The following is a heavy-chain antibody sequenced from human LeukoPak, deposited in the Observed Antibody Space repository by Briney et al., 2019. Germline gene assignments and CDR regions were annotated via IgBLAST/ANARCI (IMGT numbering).Heavy chain of an antibody. D-gene: IGHD2-2*01. Sequence: GGSLRLSCAASGFTFSSYAMSWVRQAPGKGLEWVSAISGSGGSTYYADSVKGRFTISRDNSKNTLYLQMNSLRVEDTAVYYCAKESCSSTSCYPDYWGQGTLVTVSS. J-gene: IGHJ4*02. V-gene: IGHV3-23*01. CDR2: ISGSGGST. CDR1: GFTFSSYA. CDR3: AKESCSSTSCYPDY.